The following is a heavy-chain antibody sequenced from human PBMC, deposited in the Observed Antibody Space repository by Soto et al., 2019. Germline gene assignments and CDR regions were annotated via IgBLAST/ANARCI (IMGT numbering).Heavy chain of an antibody. CDR2: INAGNGNT. CDR1: GYTFTSYA. CDR3: ASPVSGETYYYYGMDV. V-gene: IGHV1-3*01. J-gene: IGHJ6*02. Sequence: ASVKVSCKASGYTFTSYAMHWVRQAPGQRLEWMGWINAGNGNTKYSQKFQGRVTITRDTSASTAYMELSSLRSEDTAVYYCASPVSGETYYYYGMDVWGQGTTVTV. D-gene: IGHD3-10*01.